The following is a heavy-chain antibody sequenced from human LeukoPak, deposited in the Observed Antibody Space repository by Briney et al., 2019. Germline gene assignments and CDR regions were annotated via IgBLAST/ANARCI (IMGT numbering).Heavy chain of an antibody. Sequence: SETLSLTCTVSGGSISSSSYYWGWIRQPPGKGLEWIGSIYYSGSTYYNPSLKSRVTISVDTSKNQFSLKLSSVTAADTAVYYCARESYYGSGSYPYYYYYYMDVWGKGTTVTISS. CDR2: IYYSGST. J-gene: IGHJ6*03. V-gene: IGHV4-39*02. D-gene: IGHD3-10*01. CDR3: ARESYYGSGSYPYYYYYYMDV. CDR1: GGSISSSSYY.